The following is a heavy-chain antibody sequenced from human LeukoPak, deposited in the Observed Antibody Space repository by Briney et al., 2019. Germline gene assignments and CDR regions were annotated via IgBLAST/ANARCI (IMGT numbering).Heavy chain of an antibody. Sequence: ASVKVSCKASGYTFTSYYMHWVRQAPGQGLEWVGIINPSGGSTSYAQKFQGRVTMTRDTSTSTVYMELSSLRSEDTAVYYCARGALTVLRFLEWLPFDPWGQGTLVTVSS. CDR3: ARGALTVLRFLEWLPFDP. J-gene: IGHJ5*02. D-gene: IGHD3-3*01. CDR2: INPSGGST. CDR1: GYTFTSYY. V-gene: IGHV1-46*01.